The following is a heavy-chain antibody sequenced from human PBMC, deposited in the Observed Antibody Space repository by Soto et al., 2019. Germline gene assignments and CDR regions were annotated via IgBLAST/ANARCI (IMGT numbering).Heavy chain of an antibody. CDR1: GGTFDRHT. D-gene: IGHD4-4*01. CDR3: ARGGLQAQGVQYNHYAMDV. J-gene: IGHJ6*02. CDR2: IIPIFSTP. V-gene: IGHV1-69*06. Sequence: SVKVSCKASGGTFDRHTINWVRQAPGQGLEWMGGIIPIFSTPKYAQKFQGRVMLTADKSTSTAYMELSSLRYEDTAVYYCARGGLQAQGVQYNHYAMDVWGQGTTVTVS.